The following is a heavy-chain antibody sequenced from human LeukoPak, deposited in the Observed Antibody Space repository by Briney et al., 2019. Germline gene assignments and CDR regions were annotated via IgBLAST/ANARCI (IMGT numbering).Heavy chain of an antibody. CDR3: ARGEASGWFDH. V-gene: IGHV1-18*01. Sequence: ASVKVSCKASGGTFSSYAISWVRQAPGQGLEWMGWISAYNGNTNYAQRFQGRIAMTTDTSTSTAYMELRSLTSDDTAVYYCARGEASGWFDHWGQGTLVTVSS. CDR1: GGTFSSYA. D-gene: IGHD6-19*01. J-gene: IGHJ5*02. CDR2: ISAYNGNT.